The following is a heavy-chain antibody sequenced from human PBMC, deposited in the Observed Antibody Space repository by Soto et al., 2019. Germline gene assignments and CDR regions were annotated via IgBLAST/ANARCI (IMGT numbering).Heavy chain of an antibody. Sequence: EVQLVESGGGLVKPGGSLRLSCAASGFTFNSYIMNWVRQAPGKGLEWVSSTSSSSNYIYYADSVKGRFSISRDNDKNSLYLQMNTLRAEDTAVYYCTRGGGNAPVFEYWGQGTLVTVAS. CDR2: TSSSSNYI. V-gene: IGHV3-21*02. CDR3: TRGGGNAPVFEY. D-gene: IGHD5-12*01. J-gene: IGHJ4*02. CDR1: GFTFNSYI.